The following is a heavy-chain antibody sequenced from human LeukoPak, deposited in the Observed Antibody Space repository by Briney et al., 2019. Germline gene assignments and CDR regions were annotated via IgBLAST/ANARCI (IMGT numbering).Heavy chain of an antibody. CDR3: VRAPYYSGIEHYFDH. D-gene: IGHD3-22*01. V-gene: IGHV3-7*03. J-gene: IGHJ4*02. CDR2: IKQDGSEK. Sequence: GGSLRLSCAASGFALSSHWMTWVRQAPGKGLEWVANIKQDGSEKYLVDSVKGRFTISRDNAKGSLYLQMNSMRAEDTAVYYCVRAPYYSGIEHYFDHWGQGILVTVSS. CDR1: GFALSSHW.